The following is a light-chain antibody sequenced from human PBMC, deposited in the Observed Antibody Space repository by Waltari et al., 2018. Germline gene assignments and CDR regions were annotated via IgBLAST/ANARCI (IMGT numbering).Light chain of an antibody. CDR2: DVS. CDR3: NSYTSSSTWV. J-gene: IGLJ3*02. V-gene: IGLV2-14*01. Sequence: QSALTQPASVSGSPGQSITISCTGTSSDVGGYNYVSCYQQHPGKAPKLMIFDVSKRPSGVSNRVSGSKSGSTASLTISGLQAEDEADFYCNSYTSSSTWVFGGGTKLTVL. CDR1: SSDVGGYNY.